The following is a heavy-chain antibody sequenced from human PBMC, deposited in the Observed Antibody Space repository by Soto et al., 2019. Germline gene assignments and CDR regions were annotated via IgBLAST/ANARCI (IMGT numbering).Heavy chain of an antibody. V-gene: IGHV4-34*01. CDR1: GGSFSGYY. J-gene: IGHJ6*03. CDR3: ARGGYCSGGSCYSGTYYYYMDV. Sequence: SETLSLTCAVYGGSFSGYYWSWIRQPPGKGLEWIGEINHSGSTNYNPSLKSRVTISVDTSKNQFSLKLSSVTAADTAVYYCARGGYCSGGSCYSGTYYYYMDVWGKGTTVTVSS. D-gene: IGHD2-15*01. CDR2: INHSGST.